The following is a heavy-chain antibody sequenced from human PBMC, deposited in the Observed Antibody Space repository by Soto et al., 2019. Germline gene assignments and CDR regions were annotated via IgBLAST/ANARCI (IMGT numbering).Heavy chain of an antibody. CDR3: ARITYCSGGSCYWGTAPYYFDY. D-gene: IGHD2-15*01. CDR1: GGSISSSSYY. CDR2: IYYSGST. V-gene: IGHV4-39*01. Sequence: SETLSLTCTVSGGSISSSSYYWGWIRQPPGKGLEWIGSIYYSGSTYYNPSLKSRVTISVDTSKNQFSLKLSAVTAADTAVYYCARITYCSGGSCYWGTAPYYFDYWGQGTLVTVSS. J-gene: IGHJ4*02.